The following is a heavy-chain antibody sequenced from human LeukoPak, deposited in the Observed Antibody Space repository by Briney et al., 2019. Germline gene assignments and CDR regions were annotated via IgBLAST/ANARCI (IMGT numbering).Heavy chain of an antibody. CDR3: MWISTGGY. Sequence: GGSLRLSCAASGFIVSSNSMTWVRQAPGKGLEWVSVIYSGGGTYYADSVKGRFTISRDNSKNTVYLQMNSLRPEDTAVYYYMWISTGGYWGQGTLVTVS. V-gene: IGHV3-53*01. J-gene: IGHJ4*02. D-gene: IGHD5-12*01. CDR2: IYSGGGT. CDR1: GFIVSSNS.